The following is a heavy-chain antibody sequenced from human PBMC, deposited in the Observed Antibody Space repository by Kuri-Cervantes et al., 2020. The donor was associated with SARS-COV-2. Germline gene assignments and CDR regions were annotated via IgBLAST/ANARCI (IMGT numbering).Heavy chain of an antibody. V-gene: IGHV4-31*01. J-gene: IGHJ4*02. CDR1: GGSITSGGYY. CDR3: ARIRGSVVVVAAANPFDY. CDR2: IYDSGST. Sequence: SETLSLTCTVSGGSITSGGYYWTWIRQHPGKGLEWIGCIYDSGSTYYNPSLKSPFTISLDTSKNQFSLRLSSVTAADTAVYYCARIRGSVVVVAAANPFDYWGQGTLVTVSS. D-gene: IGHD2-15*01.